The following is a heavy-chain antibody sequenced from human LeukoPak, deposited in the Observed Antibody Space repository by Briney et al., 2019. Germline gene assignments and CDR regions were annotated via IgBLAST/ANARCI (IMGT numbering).Heavy chain of an antibody. V-gene: IGHV3-30*02. CDR1: GFSFSSFG. J-gene: IGHJ4*02. D-gene: IGHD1-26*01. CDR3: ANWWEDRGNFYDY. Sequence: PGGSLRLSCVASGFSFSSFGIHWVRQAPGKGLEWVAFIRYDGTNQYYADSVKGRFTISRDNSKNTLYLQMSSLRPDDTALYYCANWWEDRGNFYDYWGQGTLVTVSS. CDR2: IRYDGTNQ.